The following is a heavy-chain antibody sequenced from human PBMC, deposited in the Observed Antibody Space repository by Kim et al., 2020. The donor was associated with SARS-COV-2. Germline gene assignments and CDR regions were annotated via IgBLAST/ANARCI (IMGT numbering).Heavy chain of an antibody. Sequence: SETLSLTCTVSGGSISSYYWSWIRQPPGKGLEWIGYIYYSGSTNYNPSLKSRVTISVDTSKNQFSLKLSSVTAADTAVYYCARDTWWDIGSYKGAFDIWG. D-gene: IGHD1-26*01. CDR1: GGSISSYY. CDR3: ARDTWWDIGSYKGAFDI. J-gene: IGHJ3*02. CDR2: IYYSGST. V-gene: IGHV4-59*01.